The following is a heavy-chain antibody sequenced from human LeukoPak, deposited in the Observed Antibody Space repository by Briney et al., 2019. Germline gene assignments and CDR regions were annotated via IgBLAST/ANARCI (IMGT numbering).Heavy chain of an antibody. V-gene: IGHV4-38-2*02. J-gene: IGHJ4*02. Sequence: SETLTLTCTVSGYSISSGYYWGWIRQPPGKGLEWIGSIYHSGTTYYNPSLRSRVTISVDTSKNQFSLKLSSVTAADTAVYYCARGVDYWGQGTLVTVSS. CDR2: IYHSGTT. CDR1: GYSISSGYY. CDR3: ARGVDY.